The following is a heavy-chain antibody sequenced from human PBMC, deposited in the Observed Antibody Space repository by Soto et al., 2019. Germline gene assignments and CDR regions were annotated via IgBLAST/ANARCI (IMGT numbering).Heavy chain of an antibody. Sequence: QLQLQESGPGLVKPSETLSLTCTVSGGSISSSSYHWGWIRQPPGKGLEWIGGIYYSGSTYYNPSLKCRVTISVDTSKNQFSLKLTSVTAADTAVYYCARHPQWLVHIDYWGQGAQVTVSS. J-gene: IGHJ4*02. D-gene: IGHD6-19*01. CDR2: IYYSGST. CDR1: GGSISSSSYH. CDR3: ARHPQWLVHIDY. V-gene: IGHV4-39*01.